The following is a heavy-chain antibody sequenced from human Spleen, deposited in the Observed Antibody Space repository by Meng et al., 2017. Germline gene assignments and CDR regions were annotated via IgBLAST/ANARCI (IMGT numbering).Heavy chain of an antibody. D-gene: IGHD3-10*01. CDR2: IYYSGTT. Sequence: SETLSLTCTVSGGSISSYYWSWIRQPPGKGLEWIGYIYYSGTTYYNPSLKSRVTISVDTSRKQFSLKLSSVTAADTAIYYCARESGSGSYHDPRFDPWGQGTLVTVSS. CDR3: ARESGSGSYHDPRFDP. CDR1: GGSISSYY. J-gene: IGHJ5*02. V-gene: IGHV4-59*01.